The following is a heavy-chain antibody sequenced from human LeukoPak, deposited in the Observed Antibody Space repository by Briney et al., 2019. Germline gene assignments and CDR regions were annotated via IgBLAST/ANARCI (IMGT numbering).Heavy chain of an antibody. CDR2: ISGSGGST. V-gene: IGHV3-23*01. D-gene: IGHD2-2*01. Sequence: GGSLRLSCAASGFTFSSYAMSWVRQAPGKGLEWVSAISGSGGSTNYADSVKGRVTISRDNSKNTLYLQMNSLRAEDTAVYYCAEDPHAKVVPAAIVYWGQGTLVTVSS. CDR3: AEDPHAKVVPAAIVY. J-gene: IGHJ4*02. CDR1: GFTFSSYA.